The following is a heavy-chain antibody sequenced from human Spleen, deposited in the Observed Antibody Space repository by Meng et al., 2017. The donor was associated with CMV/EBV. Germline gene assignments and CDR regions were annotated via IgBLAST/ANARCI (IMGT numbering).Heavy chain of an antibody. CDR2: LYYSGSN. CDR3: ARHKGGESYYYGMDV. J-gene: IGHJ6*02. CDR1: GDSVTSTTYF. Sequence: SETLSLTCTVSGDSVTSTTYFWGWIRQALGKGLEWVATLYYSGSNYYNPSLNSRATISVDTSKTQVSLTLHSVTAADTAVYYCARHKGGESYYYGMDVWGQGTTVTVSS. D-gene: IGHD3-10*01. V-gene: IGHV4-39*01.